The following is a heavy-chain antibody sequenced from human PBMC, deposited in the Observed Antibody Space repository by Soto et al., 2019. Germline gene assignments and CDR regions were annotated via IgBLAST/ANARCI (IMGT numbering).Heavy chain of an antibody. CDR2: IIPIFGTA. D-gene: IGHD5-12*01. J-gene: IGHJ6*02. CDR3: GREWLRRGMDV. Sequence: ASVKVSCKASGGTFSSYAISWVRQAPGQGLEWMGGIIPIFGTANYAQKFQGRVTITADKSTSTAYMELSSLRSEDTAVYYCGREWLRRGMDVWGQGTTVTVSS. V-gene: IGHV1-69*06. CDR1: GGTFSSYA.